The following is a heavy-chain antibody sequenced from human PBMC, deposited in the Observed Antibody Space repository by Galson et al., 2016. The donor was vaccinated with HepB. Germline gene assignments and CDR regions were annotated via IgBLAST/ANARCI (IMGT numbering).Heavy chain of an antibody. V-gene: IGHV1-2*02. CDR1: GFPFTGYY. CDR2: INPNNGDT. J-gene: IGHJ3*02. Sequence: SVKVSCKASGFPFTGYYMHWVRQAPGQGLEWLGWINPNNGDTHYAQNFQGRVTMTRETSITTVDMELSRLRSDETAIYYCSRGGSGYYDAFHIWGQGTMVTVSS. D-gene: IGHD5-12*01. CDR3: SRGGSGYYDAFHI.